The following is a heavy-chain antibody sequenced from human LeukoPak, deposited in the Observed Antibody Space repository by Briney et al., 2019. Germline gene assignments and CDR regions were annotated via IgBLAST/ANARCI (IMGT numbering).Heavy chain of an antibody. CDR2: IYYSGNT. V-gene: IGHV4-39*01. J-gene: IGHJ4*02. Sequence: PSETLSLTCTVSGYSISTNYYWGWIRQPPGKGLEWIGSIYYSGNTYYNPSLKSRVSISVDTSRNQFSLRLSSVTAADTAIYYCARHSIAVTDDCWGQGTLVTVSS. CDR1: GYSISTNYY. D-gene: IGHD6-19*01. CDR3: ARHSIAVTDDC.